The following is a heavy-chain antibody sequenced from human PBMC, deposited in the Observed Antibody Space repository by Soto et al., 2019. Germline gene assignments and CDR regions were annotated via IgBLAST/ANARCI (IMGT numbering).Heavy chain of an antibody. CDR3: ARLRITMVRGVITEARWFDP. V-gene: IGHV5-51*01. J-gene: IGHJ5*02. CDR1: GYSFTSYW. CDR2: IYPGDSDT. D-gene: IGHD3-10*01. Sequence: GESLKISCKGSGYSFTSYWIGWVRQMPGKGLEWMGIIYPGDSDTRYSPSFQGQVTISADKSISTAYLQWSSLKASDTAMYYCARLRITMVRGVITEARWFDPWGQGTLVTVSS.